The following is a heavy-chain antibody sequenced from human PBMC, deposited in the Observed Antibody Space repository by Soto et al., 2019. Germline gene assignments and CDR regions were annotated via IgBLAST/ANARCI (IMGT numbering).Heavy chain of an antibody. CDR1: GGSISSGGYS. V-gene: IGHV4-30-2*01. Sequence: SETLSLTCAVSGGSISSGGYSWCWIRQPPGKGLEWIGYIYHSGSTYYNPSLKSRVTISVDRSKNQFSLKLSSVTAADTAVYYCARVLRVNTRSGYLDYWGQGTLVTVSS. CDR2: IYHSGST. CDR3: ARVLRVNTRSGYLDY. J-gene: IGHJ4*02. D-gene: IGHD1-26*01.